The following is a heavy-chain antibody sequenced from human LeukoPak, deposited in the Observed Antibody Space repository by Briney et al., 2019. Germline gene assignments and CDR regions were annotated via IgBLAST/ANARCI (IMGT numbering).Heavy chain of an antibody. CDR3: ARQPNAYYYDSSGYSIQYYFDY. D-gene: IGHD3-22*01. J-gene: IGHJ4*02. CDR2: IYPGDSDT. CDR1: GYSFTSYW. V-gene: IGHV5-51*01. Sequence: GESLKISCKGSGYSFTSYWIGWVRQMPGKGLEWMGIIYPGDSDTRYSPSFQGQVTISADKSISTAYLQWSSLKASDTAMYYCARQPNAYYYDSSGYSIQYYFDYWGQGTLVTVSS.